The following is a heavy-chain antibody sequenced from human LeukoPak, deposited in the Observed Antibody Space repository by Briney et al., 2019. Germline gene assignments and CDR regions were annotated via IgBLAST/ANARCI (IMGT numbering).Heavy chain of an antibody. D-gene: IGHD3-22*01. CDR1: GFTFSSYS. Sequence: GGSLRLSCAASGFTFSSYSMNWVSQAPGKGLEWVSYISSSSSTIYYADSVKGRFTISRDNAKNSLYLQMSSLRDEDTAVYYCARRDEYYYDSSGPEDAFDIWGQGTMVTVSS. CDR2: ISSSSSTI. V-gene: IGHV3-48*02. J-gene: IGHJ3*02. CDR3: ARRDEYYYDSSGPEDAFDI.